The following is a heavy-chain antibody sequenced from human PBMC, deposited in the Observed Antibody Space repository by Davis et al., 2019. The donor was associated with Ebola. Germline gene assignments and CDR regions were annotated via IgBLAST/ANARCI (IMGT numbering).Heavy chain of an antibody. CDR3: ARIMEEGFDY. CDR2: IWYDGSNK. J-gene: IGHJ4*02. D-gene: IGHD3-16*01. Sequence: GESLKISCAASGFTFSSYGMHWVRQAPGKGLEWVAVIWYDGSNKYYADSVKGRFAISRDTARNSLDLQMSSLRVEDTAVYYCARIMEEGFDYWGQGTLVTVSS. CDR1: GFTFSSYG. V-gene: IGHV3-33*01.